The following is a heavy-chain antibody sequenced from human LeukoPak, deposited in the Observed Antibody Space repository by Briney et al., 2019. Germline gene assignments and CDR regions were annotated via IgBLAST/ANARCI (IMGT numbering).Heavy chain of an antibody. J-gene: IGHJ4*02. D-gene: IGHD6-19*01. CDR1: GFTFSTYA. CDR2: ISGSGGNT. CDR3: AKDLWIAVAGTGY. V-gene: IGHV3-23*01. Sequence: GGSLRLSCEASGFTFSTYAMSWVRQAPGKGLEWVSAISGSGGNTYYADSVKGRSTISRDNSKSTLYLQMNSLRAEDSALYYCAKDLWIAVAGTGYWGQGTLVTVSS.